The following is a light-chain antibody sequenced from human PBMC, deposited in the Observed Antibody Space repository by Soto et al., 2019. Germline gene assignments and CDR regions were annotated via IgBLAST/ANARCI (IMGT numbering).Light chain of an antibody. CDR1: SSNIGAGYD. J-gene: IGLJ2*01. Sequence: QSVLTQPPSVAGSPGQRVTISCTGGSSNIGAGYDVHWYQQLPGTAPKLLIYGNSNRPSGVPDRFSGSKSGTSASLAITGLQAEDAADYDCQSYASSLSGSRVFGGGAKVTFL. V-gene: IGLV1-40*01. CDR2: GNS. CDR3: QSYASSLSGSRV.